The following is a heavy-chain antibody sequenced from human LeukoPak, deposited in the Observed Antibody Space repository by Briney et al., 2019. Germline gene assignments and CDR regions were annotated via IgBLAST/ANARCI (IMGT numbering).Heavy chain of an antibody. CDR1: GFTFSSYA. CDR2: TSYDGSNK. D-gene: IGHD4-17*01. CDR3: ARQRTDYALDY. Sequence: GGSLRLSCAASGFTFSSYAMHWVRQAPGKGLEWVAVTSYDGSNKYYADSVKGRFTISRVNSKNTLYLQMNSLRAEDTAVYYCARQRTDYALDYWGQGTLVTVSS. J-gene: IGHJ4*02. V-gene: IGHV3-30-3*01.